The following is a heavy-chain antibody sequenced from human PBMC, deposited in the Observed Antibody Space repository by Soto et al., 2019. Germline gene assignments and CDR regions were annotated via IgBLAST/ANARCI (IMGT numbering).Heavy chain of an antibody. Sequence: GGSLRLSCTASGFSSSNYEMNWIRQAPGKGLEWVSHISTTGTSPYYADSVRGRFTVSRDTANNSIYLQMNSLRAEDTALYYCARDGHRGPSDAFDVWGQGTMVTVS. D-gene: IGHD3-10*01. CDR2: ISTTGTSP. CDR1: GFSSSNYE. CDR3: ARDGHRGPSDAFDV. V-gene: IGHV3-48*03. J-gene: IGHJ3*01.